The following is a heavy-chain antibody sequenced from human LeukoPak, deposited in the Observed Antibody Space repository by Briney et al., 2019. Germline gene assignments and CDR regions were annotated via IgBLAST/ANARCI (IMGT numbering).Heavy chain of an antibody. V-gene: IGHV4-28*01. Sequence: ESGPGLVKPSDTLSLTCAVSGYSISSSSWWGWIRQPPGKGLEWIAYIYHSGTTYYNPSLQSRVTMSVDTSKNQFSLKLSSVTAVDTAVYYCARKENAYYYFDYRGQGTLVTVSS. D-gene: IGHD3-16*01. CDR1: GYSISSSSW. CDR2: IYHSGTT. CDR3: ARKENAYYYFDY. J-gene: IGHJ4*02.